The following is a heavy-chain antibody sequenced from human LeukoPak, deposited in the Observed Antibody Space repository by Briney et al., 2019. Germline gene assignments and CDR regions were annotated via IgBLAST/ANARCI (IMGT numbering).Heavy chain of an antibody. CDR2: IIPIFGTA. J-gene: IGHJ3*02. CDR1: GGTFSSYA. D-gene: IGHD6-13*01. V-gene: IGHV1-69*13. Sequence: SVKVSCKASGGTFSSYAISWVRQAPGQGLEWMGGIIPIFGTANYAQKFQGRVTITADESTSTAYMELSSLRSEDTAVYYCARVKLVNAYAFDIWGQGTMVTVSS. CDR3: ARVKLVNAYAFDI.